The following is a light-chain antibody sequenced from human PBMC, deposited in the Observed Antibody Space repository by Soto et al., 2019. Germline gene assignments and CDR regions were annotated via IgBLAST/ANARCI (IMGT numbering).Light chain of an antibody. V-gene: IGLV1-44*01. J-gene: IGLJ2*01. CDR2: SNN. Sequence: QSVLTQPPSASGNPGQRVTISCSGSSSNIGSNTVNWYQQLPGTAPKLLIYSNNQRPSGVPDRFSGSKSGTSASLAISGLQSEDEADYYCAAWDDSLNGVVFGGWTKLTVL. CDR1: SSNIGSNT. CDR3: AAWDDSLNGVV.